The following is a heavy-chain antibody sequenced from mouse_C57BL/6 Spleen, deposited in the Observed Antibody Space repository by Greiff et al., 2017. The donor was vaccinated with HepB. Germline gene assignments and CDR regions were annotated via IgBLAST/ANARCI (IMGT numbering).Heavy chain of an antibody. CDR2: IDPSDSYT. V-gene: IGHV1-50*01. CDR3: ARAHYGEGFDY. CDR1: GYTFTSYW. Sequence: QVQLQQPGAELVKPGASVKLSCKASGYTFTSYWMQWVKQRPGQGLEWIGEIDPSDSYTTYNQKFKGKATLTVDTSSSTAYMQLSSLTSEDSAIYYCARAHYGEGFDYWGQGTTLTVSS. D-gene: IGHD2-13*01. J-gene: IGHJ2*01.